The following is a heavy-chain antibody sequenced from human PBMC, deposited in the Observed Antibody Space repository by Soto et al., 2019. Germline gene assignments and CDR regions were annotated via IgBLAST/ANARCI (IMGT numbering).Heavy chain of an antibody. V-gene: IGHV1-46*01. Sequence: GASVKVSCKASGYXFTSYYMHWVRQAXXQXLEWMGIINPSGGSTSYAQKFQGRVTMTRDTSTSTVYMELSSLRSEDTAVYYCARDKAARKRAYYYYGMDVWGQGTTVTVSS. D-gene: IGHD6-6*01. J-gene: IGHJ6*02. CDR3: ARDKAARKRAYYYYGMDV. CDR2: INPSGGST. CDR1: GYXFTSYY.